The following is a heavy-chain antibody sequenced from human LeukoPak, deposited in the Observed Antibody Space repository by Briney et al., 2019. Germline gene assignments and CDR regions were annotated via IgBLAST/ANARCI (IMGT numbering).Heavy chain of an antibody. V-gene: IGHV4-4*02. D-gene: IGHD3-10*01. CDR2: IYHGGST. J-gene: IGHJ4*02. Sequence: SGTLSLTCAVSGASINISKWWSWVRQPPGKGLEWIGEIYHGGSTNYNPSFKSRVTLLVDKSKNQFSLKLTSVTAADTAVYYCARDRELGYWGQGTLVTVSS. CDR3: ARDRELGY. CDR1: GASINISKW.